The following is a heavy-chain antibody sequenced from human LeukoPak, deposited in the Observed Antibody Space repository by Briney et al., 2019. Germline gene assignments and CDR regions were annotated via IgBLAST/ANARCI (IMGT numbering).Heavy chain of an antibody. CDR3: GSQYYYDSSVDY. Sequence: GGYLRLSWAASGFTFSNYWMPWVRQAPGKGLVWVSRISSDGSSTSYADSVKGRFTITRDNAKNTLYLQMNSLRAEDTAVYYCGSQYYYDSSVDYRGQGTLVTVSS. J-gene: IGHJ4*02. D-gene: IGHD3-22*01. CDR1: GFTFSNYW. CDR2: ISSDGSST. V-gene: IGHV3-74*01.